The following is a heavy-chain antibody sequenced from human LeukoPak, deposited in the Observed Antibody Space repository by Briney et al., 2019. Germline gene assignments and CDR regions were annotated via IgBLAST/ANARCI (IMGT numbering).Heavy chain of an antibody. CDR1: GGSISNYY. V-gene: IGHV4-4*07. CDR3: ARMGSTFYYYMDV. Sequence: PSETLSLTCTVSGGSISNYYWSWIRQPAGKGLEWIGRIYTSGTTNYNPSLRSRLTMSVDTSKNQFSLKLSSVTAADTAVYYCARMGSTFYYYMDVWGKGTTVTISS. CDR2: IYTSGTT. D-gene: IGHD2-15*01. J-gene: IGHJ6*03.